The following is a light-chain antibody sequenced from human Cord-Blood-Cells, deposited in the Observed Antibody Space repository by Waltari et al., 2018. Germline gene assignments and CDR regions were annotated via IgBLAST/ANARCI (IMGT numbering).Light chain of an antibody. V-gene: IGKV3-11*01. J-gene: IGKJ4*01. Sequence: ELVLPQSPAPLSLSPRERATLSCRASQSVSSYLAWYQQKPGQAPRLLIYDASNRATGIPARFSGSGSGTDFTLTISSLEPEDFAVYYCQQRSNWLTFGGGTKVEIK. CDR3: QQRSNWLT. CDR1: QSVSSY. CDR2: DAS.